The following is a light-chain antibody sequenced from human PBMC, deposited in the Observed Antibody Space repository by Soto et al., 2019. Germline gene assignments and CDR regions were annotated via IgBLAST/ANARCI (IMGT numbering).Light chain of an antibody. J-gene: IGKJ2*01. Sequence: EILVTQSPGTLSLSPGERATLSCRTSQSVGSTYLAWYQQKPGQAPRLLIYEASRRATGIPDRFSGSGSGTDFTLTISRLEPEDCAVYYCQQFGTSPRYTFGQGTKLEI. CDR2: EAS. V-gene: IGKV3-20*01. CDR1: QSVGSTY. CDR3: QQFGTSPRYT.